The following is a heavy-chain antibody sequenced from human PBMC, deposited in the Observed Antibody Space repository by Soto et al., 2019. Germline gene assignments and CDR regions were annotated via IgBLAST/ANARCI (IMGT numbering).Heavy chain of an antibody. J-gene: IGHJ6*02. CDR2: ISYDGSNK. CDR1: GFTFSSYA. Sequence: GGSLRLSCAASGFTFSSYAMHWVRQAPGKGLEWVAVISYDGSNKYYAASVKGRFTISRDDSKSIAYLQMNSLKTEDTAVYYCTRCRLSVAGALYGMDVWGQGTTVTVSS. D-gene: IGHD6-19*01. CDR3: TRCRLSVAGALYGMDV. V-gene: IGHV3-30-3*01.